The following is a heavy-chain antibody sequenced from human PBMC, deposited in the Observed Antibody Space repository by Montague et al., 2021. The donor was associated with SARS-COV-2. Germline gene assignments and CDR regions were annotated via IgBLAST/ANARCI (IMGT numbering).Heavy chain of an antibody. V-gene: IGHV4-59*01. CDR2: IYYVGST. D-gene: IGHD3-10*01. J-gene: IGHJ4*02. CDR1: GGSIGSSD. CDR3: ARVQAGPGYLDY. Sequence: SETLSLTCTVSGGSIGSSDWSWIRQPSGKGLEWIGYIYYVGSTNYNPSLKSRVTISAVPSRNQFSLKLKSVTAADTAVYYCARVQAGPGYLDYWGQGTLVTVPS.